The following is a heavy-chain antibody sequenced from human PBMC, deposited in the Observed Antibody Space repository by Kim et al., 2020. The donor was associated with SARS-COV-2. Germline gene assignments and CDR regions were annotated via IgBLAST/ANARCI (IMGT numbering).Heavy chain of an antibody. CDR3: AKSLSRGRYVADFDY. CDR2: ISYDGSNK. V-gene: IGHV3-30*18. Sequence: GGSLRLSCAASGFTFSSYGMHWVRQAPGKGLEWVAVISYDGSNKYYADSVKGRFTISRDNSKNTLYLQMNSLRAEDTAVYYCAKSLSRGRYVADFDYWGQGTLVTVSS. D-gene: IGHD3-10*01. CDR1: GFTFSSYG. J-gene: IGHJ4*02.